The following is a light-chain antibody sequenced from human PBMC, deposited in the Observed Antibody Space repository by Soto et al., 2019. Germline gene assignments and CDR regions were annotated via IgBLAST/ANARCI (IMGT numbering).Light chain of an antibody. CDR3: QQYHNWWT. CDR1: QTVSNKY. V-gene: IGKV3-15*01. CDR2: GAS. J-gene: IGKJ1*01. Sequence: EVVLTPSPDTLSLSPGERATLSCRASQTVSNKYLTWYQQKPGQAPRLLIYGASTRVTGIPARFSGSGSGTEFTLTISSLQSEDFAVYYCQQYHNWWTFGQGTKVDIK.